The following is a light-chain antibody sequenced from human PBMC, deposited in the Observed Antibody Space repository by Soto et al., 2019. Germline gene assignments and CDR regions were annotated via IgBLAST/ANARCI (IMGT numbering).Light chain of an antibody. V-gene: IGKV1-39*01. Sequence: DIQMTQSPSSLSASVGDRVTITCRASQSISDYLNWYQQKPGKAPKVLIYSASSLQSGVPSRFSGSGSGTDFTLTISSVQPEYFATYYCQQSYSNPRITFGQGTRLEIK. CDR2: SAS. CDR1: QSISDY. J-gene: IGKJ5*01. CDR3: QQSYSNPRIT.